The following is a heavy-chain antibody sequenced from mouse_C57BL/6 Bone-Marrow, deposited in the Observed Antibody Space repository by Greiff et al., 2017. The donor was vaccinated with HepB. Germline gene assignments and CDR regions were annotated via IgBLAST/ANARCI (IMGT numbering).Heavy chain of an antibody. V-gene: IGHV14-3*01. J-gene: IGHJ2*01. CDR2: IDPANGNT. D-gene: IGHD2-3*01. CDR1: GFNIKNTY. Sequence: VQLQQSVAELVRPGASVKLSCTASGFNIKNTYMPWVQQRPEQGLEWIGRIDPANGNTKSAPKFQGKAPITADPSANTAYLQLSSLTSEDTASYYCARGAGYDGYYVLDYWGQGTTLTVSS. CDR3: ARGAGYDGYYVLDY.